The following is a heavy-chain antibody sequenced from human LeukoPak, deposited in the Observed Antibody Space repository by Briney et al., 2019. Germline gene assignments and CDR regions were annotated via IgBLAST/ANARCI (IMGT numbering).Heavy chain of an antibody. CDR1: GFSFSGYG. Sequence: GRSLRLSCAASGFSFSGYGMHWVRQAPGKGLEWVAVISYDGSNKYYADSVKGRFTISRDNSKNTLYLQMNSLRAEDTALYYCTRHVGAGYYFYMDVWGKGTTVTVSS. J-gene: IGHJ6*03. D-gene: IGHD3-16*01. V-gene: IGHV3-30*03. CDR3: TRHVGAGYYFYMDV. CDR2: ISYDGSNK.